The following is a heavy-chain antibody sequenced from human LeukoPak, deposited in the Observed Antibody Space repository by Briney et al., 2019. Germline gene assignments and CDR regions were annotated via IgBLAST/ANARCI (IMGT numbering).Heavy chain of an antibody. Sequence: PSETLSLTCTVSGGSISSYYWSWIRQPPGKGLEWIGYIYHSGSTNYNPSLKSRVTISVDTSKNQFSLKLSSVTAADTAVYYCAKGVVVVPAAKNWFDPWGQGTLVTVSS. CDR2: IYHSGST. D-gene: IGHD2-2*01. J-gene: IGHJ5*02. V-gene: IGHV4-59*08. CDR3: AKGVVVVPAAKNWFDP. CDR1: GGSISSYY.